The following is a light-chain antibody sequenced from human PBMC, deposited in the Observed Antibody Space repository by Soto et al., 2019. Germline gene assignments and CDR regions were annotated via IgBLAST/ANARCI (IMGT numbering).Light chain of an antibody. Sequence: EIVLTQSPGTLSLSPGERATLSCRASQTVSTSYVAWYQQKPDQAPRLLIYGASSRATGIPDRFSGSGSGTDYTLTISRLEPEDFAVYYCQQYGFSLIAFGGGTKVEI. CDR3: QQYGFSLIA. CDR2: GAS. CDR1: QTVSTSY. J-gene: IGKJ4*01. V-gene: IGKV3-20*01.